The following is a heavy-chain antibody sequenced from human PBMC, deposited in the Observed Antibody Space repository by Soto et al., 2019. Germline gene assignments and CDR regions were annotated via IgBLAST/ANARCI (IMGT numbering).Heavy chain of an antibody. D-gene: IGHD2-2*01. V-gene: IGHV3-23*01. J-gene: IGHJ2*01. Sequence: VQLLESGGGLVQPGGSLRLSCVGSGFTFINYAMNWVRQTPGKGLEWVSGISGGGDRTFDADSVKGRFTICRDNSKNTVNLQLNSLRADDTAVYYCARKVLGSTSRPDWWYFDLWGRGTLVTVSS. CDR3: ARKVLGSTSRPDWWYFDL. CDR2: ISGGGDRT. CDR1: GFTFINYA.